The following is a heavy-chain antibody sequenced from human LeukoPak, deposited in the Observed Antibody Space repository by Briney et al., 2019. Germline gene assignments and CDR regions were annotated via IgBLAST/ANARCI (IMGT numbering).Heavy chain of an antibody. CDR2: LWYDGTNE. CDR1: GFTLNNYG. V-gene: IGHV3-33*01. J-gene: IGHJ3*01. CDR3: ARRGTSNAFDL. D-gene: IGHD3-16*01. Sequence: GGSLRLSCAASGFTLNNYGMHWVRQAPGRGLEWVALLWYDGTNENYADSVKGRFTISRDNSKNTMYLQMNNLRAEDTAVYYCARRGTSNAFDLWGQGTLVTVSS.